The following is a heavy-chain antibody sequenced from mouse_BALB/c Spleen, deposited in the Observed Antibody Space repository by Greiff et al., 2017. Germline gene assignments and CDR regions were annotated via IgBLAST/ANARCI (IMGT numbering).Heavy chain of an antibody. CDR1: GYSFTDYI. Sequence: EVQLQQTGPELVKPGASVKISCKASGYSFTDYIMLWVKQSHGKSLEWIGNINPYYGSTSYNLKFKGKATLTVDKSSSTAYMQLNSLTSEDSAVYYCARREYGNYPDAMDYWGQGTSVTVSS. V-gene: IGHV1-39*01. J-gene: IGHJ4*01. D-gene: IGHD2-10*02. CDR3: ARREYGNYPDAMDY. CDR2: INPYYGST.